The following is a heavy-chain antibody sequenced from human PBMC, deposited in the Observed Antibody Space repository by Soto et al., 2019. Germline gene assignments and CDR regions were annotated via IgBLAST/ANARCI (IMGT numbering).Heavy chain of an antibody. CDR2: MFYSGAT. Sequence: SETLSLTCTVSGGSISDISYCWGWIRQPPGKGLQWIGCMFYSGATYYNPSLKNRVTLSVDTSNNEFSLKLVSVTAPDTAVHYCARHKSGSDWLDPWGQGTLVTVSS. V-gene: IGHV4-39*01. CDR1: GGSISDISYC. CDR3: ARHKSGSDWLDP. J-gene: IGHJ5*02. D-gene: IGHD2-15*01.